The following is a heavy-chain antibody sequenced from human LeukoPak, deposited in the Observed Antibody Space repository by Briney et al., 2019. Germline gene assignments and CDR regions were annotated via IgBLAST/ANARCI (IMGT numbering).Heavy chain of an antibody. CDR3: ASGGTTVTTYFDY. D-gene: IGHD4-17*01. V-gene: IGHV3-74*01. CDR2: INTDGSST. Sequence: GGSLRLSCAASGFTFSSYWMHWVRQAPGKGLLWVSRINTDGSSTNFADSVRGRFTISRDNSKNTLYLQMNSLRAEDTAVYYCASGGTTVTTYFDYWGQGTLVTVSS. J-gene: IGHJ4*02. CDR1: GFTFSSYW.